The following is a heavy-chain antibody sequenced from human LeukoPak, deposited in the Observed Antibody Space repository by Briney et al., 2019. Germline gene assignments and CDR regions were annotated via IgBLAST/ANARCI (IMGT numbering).Heavy chain of an antibody. CDR3: ARDVPYYGSGLDWFDP. CDR1: GGTFSSYA. V-gene: IGHV1-69*01. Sequence: SVKVSCKASGGTFSSYAIGWVRQAPGQGLEWIGGIIPIFGTANYAQKFQGRVTITADESTSTAYMELSSLRSEDTAVYYCARDVPYYGSGLDWFDPWGQGTLVTVSS. CDR2: IIPIFGTA. D-gene: IGHD3-10*01. J-gene: IGHJ5*02.